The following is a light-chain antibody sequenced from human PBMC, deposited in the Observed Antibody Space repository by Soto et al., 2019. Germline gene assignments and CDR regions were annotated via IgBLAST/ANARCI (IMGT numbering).Light chain of an antibody. V-gene: IGLV4-69*01. Sequence: QSVLTQSPSASASPGASVNLTCTLSSGHSRYAIAWHQQQPEKGPRYLMKVNSDGSHSKGDGIPDRFSGSSSGAERYLTISSLQSDDEADYYCQTWGAGVVFGGGTKVTVL. CDR3: QTWGAGVV. J-gene: IGLJ2*01. CDR2: VNSDGSH. CDR1: SGHSRYA.